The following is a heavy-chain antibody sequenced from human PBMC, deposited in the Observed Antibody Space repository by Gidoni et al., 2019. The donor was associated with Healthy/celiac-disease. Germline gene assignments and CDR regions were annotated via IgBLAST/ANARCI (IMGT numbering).Heavy chain of an antibody. D-gene: IGHD6-19*01. CDR3: ARAGSGWYPSFDY. CDR1: GFTFSSYS. J-gene: IGHJ4*02. Sequence: EVQLVESGGGLVKPGGSLSLSCAASGFTFSSYSMTWVRQAPGKGLEWVSSISSSSSYIYYADSVKARFTISRDNAKNSLYLQMNSLRAEDTAVYYCARAGSGWYPSFDYWGQGTLVTVSS. V-gene: IGHV3-21*01. CDR2: ISSSSSYI.